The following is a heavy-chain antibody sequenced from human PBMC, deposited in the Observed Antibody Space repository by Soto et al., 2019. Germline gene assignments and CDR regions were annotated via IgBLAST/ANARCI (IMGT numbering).Heavy chain of an antibody. CDR1: GFTFSSYS. J-gene: IGHJ5*02. D-gene: IGHD3-22*01. CDR2: ISSSSSTI. V-gene: IGHV3-48*02. Sequence: EVQLVESGGGLVQPGGSLRLSCAASGFTFSSYSMNWVRQAPGKGLEWVSYISSSSSTIYYADSVKGRFTIYRDNAKNSLYLQMNSLRDEDTAVYYCARGDNDSSGYYSLNWFDPWGQGTLVTVSS. CDR3: ARGDNDSSGYYSLNWFDP.